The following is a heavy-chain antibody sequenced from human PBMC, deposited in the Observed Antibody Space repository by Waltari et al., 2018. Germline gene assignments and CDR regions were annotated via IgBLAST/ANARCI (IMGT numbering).Heavy chain of an antibody. CDR1: GFTFDDFA. Sequence: EVQLVESGGGLVQPGGSLRLSCAASGFTFDDFAMHWVRLVAGSGLEWVSAISWNGGTIAYADSVKGRFTISRDNTKSSLHLQMHSLRTEDTAVYYCAKDMRLRGILITSVDFWGQGIPVTVSS. D-gene: IGHD3-10*01. J-gene: IGHJ4*02. V-gene: IGHV3-9*01. CDR3: AKDMRLRGILITSVDF. CDR2: ISWNGGTI.